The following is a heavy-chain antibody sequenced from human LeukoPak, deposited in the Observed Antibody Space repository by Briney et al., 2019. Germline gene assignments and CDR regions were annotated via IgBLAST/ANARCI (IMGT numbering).Heavy chain of an antibody. Sequence: SETLSLTCTVSGGSISSGGYYWSWIRQHPGKGLEWIGYIYYSGSTYYNPSLKSRVTMSVDTSKNQFSLKLSSVTAADTAVYYCARAMIWFGESQLTFDPWGQGTLVTVSS. CDR2: IYYSGST. CDR1: GGSISSGGYY. D-gene: IGHD3-10*01. J-gene: IGHJ5*02. V-gene: IGHV4-31*03. CDR3: ARAMIWFGESQLTFDP.